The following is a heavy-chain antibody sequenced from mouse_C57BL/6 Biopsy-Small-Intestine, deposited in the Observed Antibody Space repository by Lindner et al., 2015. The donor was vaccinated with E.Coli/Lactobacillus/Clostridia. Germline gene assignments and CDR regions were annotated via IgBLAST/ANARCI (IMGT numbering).Heavy chain of an antibody. CDR3: ARETYYSFAY. CDR2: ISTYYGDS. V-gene: IGHV1S137*01. D-gene: IGHD1-1*01. Sequence: VQLQESGAELVRPGASVKTSCKGSGYTFTDYTIHWVMQSHAKSLEWIGVISTYYGDSTYNQKFKGKATMTVDKSSSTAYMELARLTSEDSAVYYCARETYYSFAYWGQGTLVTVSA. CDR1: GYTFTDYT. J-gene: IGHJ3*01.